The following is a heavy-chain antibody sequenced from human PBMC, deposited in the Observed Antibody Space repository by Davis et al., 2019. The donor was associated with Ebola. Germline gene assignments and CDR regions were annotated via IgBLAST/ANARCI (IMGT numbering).Heavy chain of an antibody. V-gene: IGHV3-74*01. Sequence: GESLKISCAASGFTFRNYWMHWVRHAPGKGLVWVSRINSDGSSTSYADSVKGRFTISRDNAKNTLYLQMNSPRAEDTAVYYCARDRNLGDAFDIWGQGTMVTVSS. CDR2: INSDGSST. J-gene: IGHJ3*02. CDR3: ARDRNLGDAFDI. D-gene: IGHD3-10*01. CDR1: GFTFRNYW.